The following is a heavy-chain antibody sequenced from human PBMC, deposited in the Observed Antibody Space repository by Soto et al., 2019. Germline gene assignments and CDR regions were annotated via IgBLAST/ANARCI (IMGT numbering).Heavy chain of an antibody. D-gene: IGHD3-10*01. Sequence: GGSLRLSCAASGFTFDDYAMHWVRQAPGKGLEWVSGISWNSGSIGYADSVKGRLTISRDNSKNTLYLQMNSLRAEDTAVYYCARDSGGYYGPGAFDIWGQGTMVTVSS. V-gene: IGHV3-9*01. CDR1: GFTFDDYA. J-gene: IGHJ3*02. CDR2: ISWNSGSI. CDR3: ARDSGGYYGPGAFDI.